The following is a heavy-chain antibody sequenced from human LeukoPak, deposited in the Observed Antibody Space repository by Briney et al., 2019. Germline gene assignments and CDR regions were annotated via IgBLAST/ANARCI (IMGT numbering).Heavy chain of an antibody. CDR1: GFTFSTFG. Sequence: GGSLRLSCAASGFTFSTFGMHWVRQAPGKGLEWMAVISYDGSNKYYADSVKGRFTISRDNSKNTLYLQMNSLRAEDTAVYYCAKDQGSGALDYWGQGTLVTVSS. V-gene: IGHV3-30*18. J-gene: IGHJ4*02. CDR3: AKDQGSGALDY. D-gene: IGHD3-10*01. CDR2: ISYDGSNK.